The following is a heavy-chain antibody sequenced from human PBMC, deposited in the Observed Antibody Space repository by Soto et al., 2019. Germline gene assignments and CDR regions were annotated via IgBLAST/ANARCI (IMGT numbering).Heavy chain of an antibody. Sequence: GGSLRLSCAASGFTFSSYGMHWVRQAPGKGLEWVAVIWYDGSNKYYADSVKGRFTISRDNSKNTLYLQMNSLRAEDTAVYYCARAKVPAAISVYPFYGMDVWGQGTTVTVSS. J-gene: IGHJ6*02. CDR1: GFTFSSYG. CDR3: ARAKVPAAISVYPFYGMDV. V-gene: IGHV3-33*01. CDR2: IWYDGSNK. D-gene: IGHD2-2*01.